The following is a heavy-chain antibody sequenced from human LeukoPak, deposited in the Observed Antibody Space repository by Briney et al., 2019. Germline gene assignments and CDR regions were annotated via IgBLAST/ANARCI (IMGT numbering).Heavy chain of an antibody. CDR3: ANAGYSSGWYRDY. CDR1: GGSISSYY. J-gene: IGHJ4*02. V-gene: IGHV4-59*12. Sequence: SETLSLTCTVSGGSISSYYWSWIRQPPGKGLEWIGYIYYSGSTNYNPSLKSRVTISVDTSKNQFSLKLSSVTAADTAIYYCANAGYSSGWYRDYWGQGTLVTVSS. CDR2: IYYSGST. D-gene: IGHD6-19*01.